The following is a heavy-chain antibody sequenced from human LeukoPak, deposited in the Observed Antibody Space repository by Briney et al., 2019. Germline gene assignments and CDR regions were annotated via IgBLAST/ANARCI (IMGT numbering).Heavy chain of an antibody. V-gene: IGHV4-34*01. J-gene: IGHJ6*03. D-gene: IGHD3-22*01. CDR3: ARHWDSSGYFPYCYMDV. Sequence: SETLSLTCAVYGGSFSGYYWSWIRQPPGKGLEWIGEINHSGSTNYNPSLKSRVTISVDTSKNQFSLKLSSVTAADTAVYYCARHWDSSGYFPYCYMDVWGKGTTVTISS. CDR1: GGSFSGYY. CDR2: INHSGST.